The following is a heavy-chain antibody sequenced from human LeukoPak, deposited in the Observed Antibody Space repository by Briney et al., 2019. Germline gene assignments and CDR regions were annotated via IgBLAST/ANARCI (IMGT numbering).Heavy chain of an antibody. D-gene: IGHD5-18*01. CDR1: GGSISSSSYY. CDR2: IYYSGST. Sequence: SETLSLTCTVSGGSISSSSYYWSWIRQPPGKGLEWIGYIYYSGSTNYNPSLKSRFTISVDTSKNQFSLKLSSVTAADTAVYYCARDSKGSYGYYNWFDPWGQGTLVTVSS. J-gene: IGHJ5*02. V-gene: IGHV4-61*01. CDR3: ARDSKGSYGYYNWFDP.